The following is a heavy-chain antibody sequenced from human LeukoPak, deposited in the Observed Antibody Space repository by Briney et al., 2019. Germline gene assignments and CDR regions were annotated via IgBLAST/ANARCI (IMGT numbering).Heavy chain of an antibody. CDR2: ISSSSSYI. D-gene: IGHD6-6*01. J-gene: IGHJ6*03. CDR1: GFTFSSYS. Sequence: PGGSLRLSCAASGFTFSSYSMNWVRQAPGKGLEWVSSISSSSSYIYYADSVKGRYTISRDNAKNSLYLQMNSLRAEDTAVYYCARWESEQLENYYYMDVWGKGTTVTVSS. CDR3: ARWESEQLENYYYMDV. V-gene: IGHV3-21*01.